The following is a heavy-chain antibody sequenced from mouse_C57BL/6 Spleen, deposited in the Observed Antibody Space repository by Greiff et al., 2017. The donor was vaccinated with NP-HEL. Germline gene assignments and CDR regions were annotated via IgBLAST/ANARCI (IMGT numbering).Heavy chain of an antibody. CDR2: IHPNSGST. V-gene: IGHV1-64*01. D-gene: IGHD1-1*01. J-gene: IGHJ3*01. CDR1: GYTFTSYW. CDR3: AREDYYGSSYGFAY. Sequence: QVQLKQPGAELVKPGASVKLSCKASGYTFTSYWMHWVKQRPGQGLEWLGMIHPNSGSTNYNEKFKSKATLTVDKSSSTAYMQLSSLTSEDSAVYYCAREDYYGSSYGFAYWGQGTLVTVSA.